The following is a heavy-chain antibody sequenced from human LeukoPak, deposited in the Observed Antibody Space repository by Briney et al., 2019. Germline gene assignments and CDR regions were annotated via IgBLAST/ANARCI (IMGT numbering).Heavy chain of an antibody. V-gene: IGHV3-30*04. J-gene: IGHJ4*02. CDR2: ISYDGSNK. Sequence: GRSLRLSCAASGFTFSTYAMHWVRQAPGKGLEWVAVISYDGSNKYYADSVKGRFTISRDNSKNTLYLQVNSLRADDTAVYYCASLALVSADSWGQGTLVTVSS. CDR1: GFTFSTYA. D-gene: IGHD3-3*02. CDR3: ASLALVSADS.